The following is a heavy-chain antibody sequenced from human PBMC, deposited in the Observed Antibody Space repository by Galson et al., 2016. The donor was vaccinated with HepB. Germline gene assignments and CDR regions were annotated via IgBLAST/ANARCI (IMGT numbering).Heavy chain of an antibody. J-gene: IGHJ3*02. CDR1: GGTFSNYA. CDR2: IIAVFRIG. V-gene: IGHV1-69*13. Sequence: SVKVSCKASGGTFSNYAFSWVRQAPGRGLEWMGGIIAVFRIGNYAQKFQGRVKITADDSTSTAYMELSSLRSEDTAVYYCAREFPGSARGTHDAFDIWGQGTMVTVSS. CDR3: AREFPGSARGTHDAFDI. D-gene: IGHD6-13*01.